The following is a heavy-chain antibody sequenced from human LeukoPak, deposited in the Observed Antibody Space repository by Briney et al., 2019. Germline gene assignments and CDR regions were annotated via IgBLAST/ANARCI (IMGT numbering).Heavy chain of an antibody. CDR2: ISSSGSTL. CDR1: GFTFSNYE. Sequence: GGSLRLSCAASGFTFSNYEMYWVRQAPGKGLEWLSYISSSGSTLYYADSVKGRFTISRGNAKSSLYLQMNSLRAEDTAVYYCARYGQQLVSDYWGQGTLLTVSS. V-gene: IGHV3-48*03. D-gene: IGHD6-13*01. CDR3: ARYGQQLVSDY. J-gene: IGHJ4*02.